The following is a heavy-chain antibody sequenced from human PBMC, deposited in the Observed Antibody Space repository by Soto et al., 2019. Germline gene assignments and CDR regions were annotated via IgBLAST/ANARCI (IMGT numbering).Heavy chain of an antibody. CDR2: IIPIFGTA. CDR3: ARASAPEYSSSSRRGIDV. J-gene: IGHJ6*02. Sequence: SVKVSCKASGGTFRSYAISWVRQAPGQGLEWMGGIIPIFGTANYAQKFQGRVTITADESTSTAYMELSSLRSEDTAVYYCARASAPEYSSSSRRGIDVRGQATTVPVS. D-gene: IGHD6-6*01. V-gene: IGHV1-69*13. CDR1: GGTFRSYA.